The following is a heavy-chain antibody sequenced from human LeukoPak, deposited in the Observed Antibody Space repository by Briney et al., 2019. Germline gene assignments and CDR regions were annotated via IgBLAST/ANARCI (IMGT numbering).Heavy chain of an antibody. D-gene: IGHD3-22*01. V-gene: IGHV3-30-3*01. J-gene: IGHJ4*02. CDR2: ISYDGSNK. CDR3: ARDREITMIVVAALGY. Sequence: GGSLGLSCAASGFTFRSYRMNWVRQAPGKGLEWVAVISYDGSNKYYADSVKGRFTISRDNSKNTLYLQMNSLRAEDTAVYYCARDREITMIVVAALGYWGQGTLVTVFS. CDR1: GFTFRSYR.